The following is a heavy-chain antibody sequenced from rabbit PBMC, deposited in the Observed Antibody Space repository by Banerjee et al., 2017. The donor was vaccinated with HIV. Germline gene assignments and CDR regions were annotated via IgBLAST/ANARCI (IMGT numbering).Heavy chain of an antibody. D-gene: IGHD6-1*01. CDR1: GFIFSDNYA. CDR3: ARGGYAGYVYALFNL. Sequence: QSLEESGGGLVQPGGSLKLSCKASGFIFSDNYAMCWVRQAPGKGLEWIACIYTGSSDSSYYASWAKGRFTISKTSSTTVDLQMNRLTAADTATYFCARGGYAGYVYALFNLWGQGTLVTVS. CDR2: IYTGSSDSS. V-gene: IGHV1S40*01. J-gene: IGHJ4*01.